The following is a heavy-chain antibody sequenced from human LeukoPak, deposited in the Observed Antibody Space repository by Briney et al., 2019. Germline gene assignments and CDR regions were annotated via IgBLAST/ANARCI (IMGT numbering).Heavy chain of an antibody. J-gene: IGHJ5*02. CDR3: ARQGEYCSSTSCFKNWFDP. CDR1: GGSISSYY. CDR2: IYTSGST. D-gene: IGHD2-2*01. Sequence: SETLSLTCTVSGGSISSYYWCWIRQPPGKGLEWIGYIYTSGSTNYNPSLKSRVTISVDTSKNQFSLKLSSVTAADTAVYYCARQGEYCSSTSCFKNWFDPWGQGTLVTVSS. V-gene: IGHV4-4*09.